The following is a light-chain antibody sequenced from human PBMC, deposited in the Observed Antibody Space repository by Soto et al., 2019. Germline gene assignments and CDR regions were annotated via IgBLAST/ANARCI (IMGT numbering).Light chain of an antibody. CDR3: QQYGSSPLS. V-gene: IGKV3-20*01. Sequence: EILLTQSPGTLSLYPGESATLSCRAGQSVSSSYLAWYQQKPGQAPRLLIFGASSRATGIPDRFSGGGSGTEFTLTISRLEPEDFAVYYCQQYGSSPLSFGGGTKVEIK. CDR2: GAS. J-gene: IGKJ4*01. CDR1: QSVSSSY.